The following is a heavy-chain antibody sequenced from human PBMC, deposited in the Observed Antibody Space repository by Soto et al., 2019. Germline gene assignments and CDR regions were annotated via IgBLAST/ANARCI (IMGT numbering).Heavy chain of an antibody. J-gene: IGHJ4*02. CDR2: INPNSGGT. D-gene: IGHD6-13*01. CDR3: ARVAVANSWSGGIYYFDY. Sequence: QVQLVQSGAEVKKPGASVKVSCKASGYTFTGYYMHWVRQAPGQGLEWMGWINPNSGGTNYAQKFQGRVTMTRDTSISTAYVELSRLGSDDTAVYYCARVAVANSWSGGIYYFDYWGQGTLVTVSS. CDR1: GYTFTGYY. V-gene: IGHV1-2*02.